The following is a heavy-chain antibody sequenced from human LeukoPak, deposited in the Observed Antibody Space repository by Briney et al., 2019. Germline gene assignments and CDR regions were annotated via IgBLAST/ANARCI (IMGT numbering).Heavy chain of an antibody. D-gene: IGHD6-13*01. CDR2: ISAYNGNT. Sequence: ASVKVSCKASGYTFTSYGISWVRQAPGQGLEWMGWISAYNGNTNYAQKLQGRVTMTTDTSTDTAYMELSSLRSEDTAVYYCATASIAAAGGVYYFDYWGQGTLVTVSS. V-gene: IGHV1-18*01. CDR1: GYTFTSYG. CDR3: ATASIAAAGGVYYFDY. J-gene: IGHJ4*02.